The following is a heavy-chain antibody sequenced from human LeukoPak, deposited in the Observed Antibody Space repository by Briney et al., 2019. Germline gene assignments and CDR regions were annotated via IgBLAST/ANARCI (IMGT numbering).Heavy chain of an antibody. J-gene: IGHJ3*02. D-gene: IGHD3-10*01. CDR1: GFTFSSYE. Sequence: GGSLRLSCAASGFTFSSYEMNWVRQAPGKGLEWVSYISSSGSTIYYADSVKGRFTISRDNAKNSLYLQMNSLRAEDTAVYYCAREGQDWFGELLSWEAFDIWGQGTMVTVSS. V-gene: IGHV3-48*03. CDR2: ISSSGSTI. CDR3: AREGQDWFGELLSWEAFDI.